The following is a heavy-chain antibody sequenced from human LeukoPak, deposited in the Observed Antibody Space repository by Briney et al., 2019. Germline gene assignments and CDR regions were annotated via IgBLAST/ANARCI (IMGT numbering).Heavy chain of an antibody. CDR2: IDPSTDRT. D-gene: IGHD2-2*01. J-gene: IGHJ6*02. CDR1: GYTFTNNY. CDR3: ARSRRMGV. V-gene: IGHV1-46*01. Sequence: ASVKVSCKASGYTFTNNYMYWVRQAPGQGLEWMGMIDPSTDRTSYAQRFQGKVTMTRDTSTSTVYMELSGLRSEDTALYFCARSRRMGVWGQGTTVTVSS.